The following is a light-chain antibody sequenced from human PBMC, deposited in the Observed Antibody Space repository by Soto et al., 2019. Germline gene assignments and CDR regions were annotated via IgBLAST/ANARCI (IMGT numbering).Light chain of an antibody. CDR2: RDN. CDR3: QVWDSNTVI. V-gene: IGLV3-9*01. Sequence: SYELTQPLSVSVALXQTARITCGGNNIGSKNVHWYQQKPGQAPVLVIYRDNNRPSGIPERFSGSNSGNTATLTISRAQAGDEADYYCQVWDSNTVIFGGGTKLTVL. CDR1: NIGSKN. J-gene: IGLJ2*01.